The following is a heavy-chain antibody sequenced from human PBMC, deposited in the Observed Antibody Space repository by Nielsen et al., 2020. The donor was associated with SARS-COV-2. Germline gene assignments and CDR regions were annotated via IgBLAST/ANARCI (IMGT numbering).Heavy chain of an antibody. CDR3: ARQFYGCNDY. V-gene: IGHV3-48*03. J-gene: IGHJ4*02. Sequence: GESLKISCVASGFIFSNHEMNWVRQAPGRGLEWVSYISSGGSAIYYADSVKGRFTVSRDNSKNTLYLEMNSLRAEDTAVYYCARQFYGCNDYWGQGTLVTVSS. CDR2: ISSGGSAI. D-gene: IGHD3-10*01. CDR1: GFIFSNHE.